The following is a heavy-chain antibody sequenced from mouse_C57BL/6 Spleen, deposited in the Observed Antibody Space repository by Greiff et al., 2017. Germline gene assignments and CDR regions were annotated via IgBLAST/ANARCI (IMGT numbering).Heavy chain of an antibody. CDR2: INPNNGGT. CDR1: GYPFTDYY. V-gene: IGHV1-26*01. J-gene: IGHJ2*01. Sequence: EVQLQQSGPELVKPGASVKISCKASGYPFTDYYMNWVKQSHGKSLEWIGDINPNNGGTSYNQKFKGKATLTVDKSSSPAYMELRSLTSEDSAVYYCARCPPSRITFRGYFDYWGQGTTLTVSS. D-gene: IGHD1-1*01. CDR3: ARCPPSRITFRGYFDY.